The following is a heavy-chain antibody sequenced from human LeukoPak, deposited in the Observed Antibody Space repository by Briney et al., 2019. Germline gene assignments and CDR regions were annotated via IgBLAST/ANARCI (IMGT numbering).Heavy chain of an antibody. D-gene: IGHD3-3*01. J-gene: IGHJ6*02. CDR2: IYPGDSET. V-gene: IGHV5-51*01. CDR1: GYSFTSYW. CDR3: ARRSTIFYGMDV. Sequence: GESLKISCKGSGYSFTSYWIARVRQMPGKGLEWMGIIYPGDSETRYSPSFQGQVTISADKSISSVYLQWSSLKASDTATYYCARRSTIFYGMDVWGQGTTVTVSS.